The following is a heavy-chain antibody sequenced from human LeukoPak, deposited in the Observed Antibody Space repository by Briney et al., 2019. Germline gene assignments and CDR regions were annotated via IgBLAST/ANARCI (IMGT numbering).Heavy chain of an antibody. Sequence: ASVKVSCKASGYTFTSYGISWVRQAPGQGLEWMGWISAYNGNTNYAQKLQGRVTMTTDTSTSTAYMELRSLRSDDTAVYYCARDRGAMVRGVTTFTYYWGQGTLVTVSS. D-gene: IGHD3-10*01. CDR1: GYTFTSYG. CDR3: ARDRGAMVRGVTTFTYY. V-gene: IGHV1-18*01. CDR2: ISAYNGNT. J-gene: IGHJ4*02.